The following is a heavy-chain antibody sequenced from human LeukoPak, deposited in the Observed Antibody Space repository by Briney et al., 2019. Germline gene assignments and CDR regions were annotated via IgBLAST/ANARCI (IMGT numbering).Heavy chain of an antibody. Sequence: PSETLSLTCAVYGGSFSGYYWSWIRQPPGKGLEWIGEINHSGSTNYNPSLKSRVTISVDTSKNQFSLKLSSVTAADTAVYYCARGSDSGYDFRIDYWGQGTLVTVSS. CDR3: ARGSDSGYDFRIDY. CDR2: INHSGST. D-gene: IGHD5-12*01. V-gene: IGHV4-34*01. CDR1: GGSFSGYY. J-gene: IGHJ4*02.